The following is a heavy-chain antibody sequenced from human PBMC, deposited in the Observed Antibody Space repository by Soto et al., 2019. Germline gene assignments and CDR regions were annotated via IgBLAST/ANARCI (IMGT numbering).Heavy chain of an antibody. D-gene: IGHD2-21*01. Sequence: SETLSLTCAVSGVSIHNSHSFWGWIRQPPGKGLEFIANVYYSGGAHYNPSFKSRVTISVDTATNQVSLRMSSVTAADTAVYFCGRVVEGATRHTDFDSWGQGTLVTVSS. J-gene: IGHJ5*01. CDR2: VYYSGGA. CDR3: GRVVEGATRHTDFDS. V-gene: IGHV4-39*01. CDR1: GVSIHNSHSF.